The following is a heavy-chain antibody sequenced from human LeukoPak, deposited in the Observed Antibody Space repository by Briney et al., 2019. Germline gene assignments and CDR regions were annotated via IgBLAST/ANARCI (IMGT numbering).Heavy chain of an antibody. CDR3: AREKACSTTSCYAFDI. CDR1: GASISSGAFL. D-gene: IGHD2-2*01. CDR2: IYYTGNA. Sequence: PSETLSLTCTVAGASISSGAFLWHWIRQLPGMDLEWIGNIYYTGNAGYNPSLKSRVTISGDTSMNQFSLKLTSVTAADTAVYYCAREKACSTTSCYAFDIWGQGTLVTVSS. V-gene: IGHV4-31*03. J-gene: IGHJ3*02.